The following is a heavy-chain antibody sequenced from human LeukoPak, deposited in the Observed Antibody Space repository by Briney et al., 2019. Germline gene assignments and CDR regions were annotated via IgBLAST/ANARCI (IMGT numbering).Heavy chain of an antibody. CDR3: ARARYGSGSYYKREFDY. CDR2: MNPNSGIT. CDR1: GYTFTSYD. Sequence: ASVKVSCKASGYTFTSYDINWVRQATGQGLEWMGWMNPNSGITGYAQKFQGRVTMTRNTSISTAYMELSSLRSEDTAVYYCARARYGSGSYYKREFDYWGQGTLVTVSS. V-gene: IGHV1-8*01. J-gene: IGHJ4*02. D-gene: IGHD3-10*01.